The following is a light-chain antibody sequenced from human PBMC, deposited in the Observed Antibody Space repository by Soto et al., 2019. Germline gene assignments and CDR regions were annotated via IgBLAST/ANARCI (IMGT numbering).Light chain of an antibody. J-gene: IGKJ4*01. CDR1: QSVSSSY. V-gene: IGKV3-20*01. Sequence: EIVLTQSPGTLSLSPGERATLSCRASQSVSSSYLAWYQQKPGQAPRLLIYGASSRATGIPDRFSGSGSGTDFTLTISRRGREDFAVYYCQQYGSSFGGGTKVEIK. CDR2: GAS. CDR3: QQYGSS.